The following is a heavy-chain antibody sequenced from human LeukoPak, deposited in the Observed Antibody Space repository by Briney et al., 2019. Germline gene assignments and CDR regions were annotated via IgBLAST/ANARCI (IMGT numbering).Heavy chain of an antibody. D-gene: IGHD6-6*01. J-gene: IGHJ4*02. CDR3: ARAEYSSSSSPFDY. CDR2: ISGSGGSA. CDR1: GFIFSNYA. V-gene: IGHV3-23*01. Sequence: GGSLRLSCVASGFIFSNYAMSWVRQAPGKGLEWVSAISGSGGSAYYADSVKGRFTISRDNAKNSLYLQMNSLRAEDTAVYYCARAEYSSSSSPFDYWGQGTLVTVSS.